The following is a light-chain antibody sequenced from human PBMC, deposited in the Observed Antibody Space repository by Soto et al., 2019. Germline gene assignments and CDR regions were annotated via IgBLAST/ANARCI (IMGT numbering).Light chain of an antibody. CDR2: DVS. Sequence: QSALTQPRSVSGSPGQSVTISCTGTSSDVGDNKYVSWYQQHPGKAPKLMIYDVSKRPSGVPDRFSGSKSGNTASLTISGPQAEDEADYYCCSYAGSNTLEFGGGTKLTVL. J-gene: IGLJ2*01. CDR3: CSYAGSNTLE. CDR1: SSDVGDNKY. V-gene: IGLV2-11*01.